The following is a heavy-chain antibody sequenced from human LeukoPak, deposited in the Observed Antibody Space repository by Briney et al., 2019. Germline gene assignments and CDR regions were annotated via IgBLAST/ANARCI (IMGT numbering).Heavy chain of an antibody. J-gene: IGHJ6*02. V-gene: IGHV1-18*01. CDR3: ARDESQDFYGMDV. CDR2: ISAYNGNT. Sequence: ASMKVSCKASGYTFTSYGISWVRQAPGQGLEWMGWISAYNGNTNYAQKLQGRVTMTTDTPTSTAYMELRSLRSDDTPVYYCARDESQDFYGMDVWGQGTTVTVSS. CDR1: GYTFTSYG.